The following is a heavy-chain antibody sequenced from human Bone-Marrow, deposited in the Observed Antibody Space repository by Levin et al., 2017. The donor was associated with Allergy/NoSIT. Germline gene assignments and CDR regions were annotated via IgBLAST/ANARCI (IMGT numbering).Heavy chain of an antibody. CDR2: IKTDGKTT. V-gene: IGHV3-74*01. D-gene: IGHD1-26*01. CDR3: VRGAFSGTYGLGDF. J-gene: IGHJ4*02. CDR1: GFSFSSYW. Sequence: SCAASGFSFSSYWMHWVRQVPGKGLVWVSRIKTDGKTTTYADSVKGRFSISRDNAKNTVYLQMSSLTAEDTAVYYCVRGAFSGTYGLGDFWGQGTLVTVSS.